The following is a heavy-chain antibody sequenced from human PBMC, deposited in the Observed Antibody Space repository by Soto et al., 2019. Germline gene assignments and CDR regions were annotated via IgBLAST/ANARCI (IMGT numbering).Heavy chain of an antibody. V-gene: IGHV3-30-3*01. J-gene: IGHJ4*02. D-gene: IGHD1-26*01. Sequence: QVPLVESGGGVVQPGRSLRLSCAASGFTFSSYAMHWVRQAPGKGLEGVAVISYDGSNKYYADSVKGRFTISRDNSKNTLYLQMNSLRAEDTAVYYCARAPRPGLIVCDYWGQGTLVTVSS. CDR1: GFTFSSYA. CDR2: ISYDGSNK. CDR3: ARAPRPGLIVCDY.